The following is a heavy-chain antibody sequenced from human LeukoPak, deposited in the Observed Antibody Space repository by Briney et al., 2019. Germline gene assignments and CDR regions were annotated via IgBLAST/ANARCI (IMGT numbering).Heavy chain of an antibody. J-gene: IGHJ5*02. V-gene: IGHV6-1*01. CDR2: TFYRSKWYN. D-gene: IGHD2-8*01. CDR1: GDSVSSDSTA. CDR3: ARSVNNWFDP. Sequence: SQTLSLTCAISGDSVSSDSTAWNWIRQSPSRGLEWLGRTFYRSKWYNDYAVSVKSRITINPDTSKNQFSLQLNSVSPEDTAGYYCARSVNNWFDPWGQGTLVTVSS.